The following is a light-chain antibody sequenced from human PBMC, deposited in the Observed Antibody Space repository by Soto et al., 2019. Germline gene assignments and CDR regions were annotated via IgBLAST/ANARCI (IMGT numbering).Light chain of an antibody. CDR3: QQYSSYWT. J-gene: IGKJ1*01. V-gene: IGKV1-5*01. CDR1: QSISRW. Sequence: INMPPCPSILAASVGDRVTITCRASQSISRWLAWYQQTPGKAPKLLIHDATSLESGVPSRFSGSGSGTEIPLTSSLLPADDYATYYCQQYSSYWTFAQGTKVDIK. CDR2: DAT.